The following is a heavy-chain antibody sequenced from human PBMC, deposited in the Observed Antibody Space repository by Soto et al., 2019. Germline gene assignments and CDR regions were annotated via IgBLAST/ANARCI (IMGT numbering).Heavy chain of an antibody. CDR2: IIPIFGTA. Sequence: GASVKVSCKASGGTFSSYAISWVRQAPGQGLEWMGGIIPIFGTANYAQKFQGRVTITADESTSTAYMELSSLRSDDTAVYYCARWGVAAPPEYYYYGMDVWGQGTTVTVSS. CDR1: GGTFSSYA. J-gene: IGHJ6*02. D-gene: IGHD6-13*01. V-gene: IGHV1-69*13. CDR3: ARWGVAAPPEYYYYGMDV.